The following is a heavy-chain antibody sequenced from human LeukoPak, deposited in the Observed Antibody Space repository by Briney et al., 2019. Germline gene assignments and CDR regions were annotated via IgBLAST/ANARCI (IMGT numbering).Heavy chain of an antibody. V-gene: IGHV5-51*01. D-gene: IGHD6-13*01. CDR3: ARSRVGGIAAAGTDYYYMDV. CDR1: GYSFTSYW. J-gene: IGHJ6*03. Sequence: GESLKISCKGSGYSFTSYWIGWVRQMPGKGLEWMGIIYPGDSDTRYSPSFQGQVTISADKSISTAYLQWSSLEASDTAMYYCARSRVGGIAAAGTDYYYMDVWGKGTTVTVSS. CDR2: IYPGDSDT.